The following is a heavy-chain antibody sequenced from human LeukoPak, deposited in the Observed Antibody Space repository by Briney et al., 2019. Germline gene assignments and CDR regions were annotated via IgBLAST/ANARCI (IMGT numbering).Heavy chain of an antibody. V-gene: IGHV3-30*02. J-gene: IGHJ4*02. CDR3: AKDPIRGVRPYYFSS. Sequence: GGSLRLSCAASGFTFSSYGIQWVRQAPGKGLEWVAFIHYDGSNKYYANSVKGRFTISRDNSKNTLYLHMNSLRAEDTAVYYCAKDPIRGVRPYYFSSWGQGTLVTVSS. D-gene: IGHD3-10*01. CDR2: IHYDGSNK. CDR1: GFTFSSYG.